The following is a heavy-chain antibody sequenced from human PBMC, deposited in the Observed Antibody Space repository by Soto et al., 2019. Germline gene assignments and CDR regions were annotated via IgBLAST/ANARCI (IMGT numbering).Heavy chain of an antibody. CDR1: GFTFTSSA. Sequence: QMQLVQSGPEVKKPGTSVKVSCKASGFTFTSSAMQWVRQARGQRLEWIGWIVVGSGNTNYAQKFQERVTITRDMSTSTAYMELSSLRSEDTALYYCAASRLRYFDWSPFGMDVWGQGTTVTVSS. CDR3: AASRLRYFDWSPFGMDV. D-gene: IGHD3-9*01. J-gene: IGHJ6*02. CDR2: IVVGSGNT. V-gene: IGHV1-58*02.